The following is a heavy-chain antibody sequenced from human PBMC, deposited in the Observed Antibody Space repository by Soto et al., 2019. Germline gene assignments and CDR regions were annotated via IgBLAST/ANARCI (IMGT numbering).Heavy chain of an antibody. CDR2: IYYSGST. CDR3: ASLLMGSWYGNWFDP. Sequence: SETLSLTCTVSGGSISSGGYYWSWIRQHPGKGLEWIGYIYYSGSTYYNPSLKSRVTISVDTSKNQFSLKLSSVTAADTAVYYCASLLMGSWYGNWFDPWGQGTLVTVSS. J-gene: IGHJ5*02. CDR1: GGSISSGGYY. V-gene: IGHV4-31*03. D-gene: IGHD6-13*01.